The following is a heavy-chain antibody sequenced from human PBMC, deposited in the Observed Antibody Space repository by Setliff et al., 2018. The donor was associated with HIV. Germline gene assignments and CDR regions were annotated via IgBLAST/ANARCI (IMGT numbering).Heavy chain of an antibody. CDR1: NGSFSGYY. CDR3: ARQGDGYNLYHVYYFDY. V-gene: IGHV4-34*01. J-gene: IGHJ4*02. Sequence: PSETLSLTCAVYNGSFSGYYWSWIRQPPGKGLEWIGEINHSGSTNCNPSLKSRVTISVDTSKNQFSLKLTSVTAADTAVYYCARQGDGYNLYHVYYFDYWGQGTLVTVSS. D-gene: IGHD5-12*01. CDR2: INHSGST.